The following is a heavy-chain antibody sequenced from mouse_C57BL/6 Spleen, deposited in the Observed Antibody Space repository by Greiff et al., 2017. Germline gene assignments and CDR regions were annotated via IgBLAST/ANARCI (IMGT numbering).Heavy chain of an antibody. J-gene: IGHJ2*01. Sequence: VQLQQSGPGLVKPSQSLSLTCSVTGYSITSGYYWNWIRQFPGNKLEWMGYISYDGSNNYNPSLKNRIPITRDTSKNQFFLKLNSVTTEDTATYYCASHFDYGSSYDYIDYWGQGTTLTVSS. CDR1: GYSITSGYY. CDR2: ISYDGSN. CDR3: ASHFDYGSSYDYIDY. V-gene: IGHV3-6*01. D-gene: IGHD1-1*01.